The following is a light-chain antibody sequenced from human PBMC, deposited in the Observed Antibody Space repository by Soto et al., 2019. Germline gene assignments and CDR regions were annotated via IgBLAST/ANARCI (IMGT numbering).Light chain of an antibody. CDR2: GAS. V-gene: IGKV3-20*01. Sequence: EIVLTQSPGTVSLSPGDRATLSCRASQSVSISYLAWYQQKPGQAPRLLIYGASNRATGIPARFSGSGFGRDFTITISSLEPDEFAVYYCQQYGSSPLVSFGPGTKVDVK. CDR3: QQYGSSPLVS. J-gene: IGKJ3*01. CDR1: QSVSISY.